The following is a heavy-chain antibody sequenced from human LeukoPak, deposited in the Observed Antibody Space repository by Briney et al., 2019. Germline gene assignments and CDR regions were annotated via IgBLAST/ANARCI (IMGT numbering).Heavy chain of an antibody. J-gene: IGHJ4*02. V-gene: IGHV4-59*08. CDR2: IYYSGST. Sequence: SETLSLTCTVSGGSISSYYWSWIRQPPGKGLEWIGYIYYSGSTKYNPSLKSRATISVDTSKNQFSLKMTSVTASDTAVYYCARHENGYGYYFDYWGQGTLVTVSS. CDR3: ARHENGYGYYFDY. CDR1: GGSISSYY. D-gene: IGHD2-2*03.